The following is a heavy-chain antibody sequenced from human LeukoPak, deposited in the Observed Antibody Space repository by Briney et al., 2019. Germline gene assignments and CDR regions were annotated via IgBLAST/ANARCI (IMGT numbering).Heavy chain of an antibody. Sequence: GSLRLSCAASGFSFSSYAMTWVRQAPGKGLEWVSSISGNGGDTYYADSVKGRFSISRDNSKNTLYLQMNSLRAEDTAIYYCAKDNAYYYADYWGQGTLVTVSS. CDR2: ISGNGGDT. D-gene: IGHD3-10*01. CDR3: AKDNAYYYADY. CDR1: GFSFSSYA. J-gene: IGHJ4*02. V-gene: IGHV3-23*01.